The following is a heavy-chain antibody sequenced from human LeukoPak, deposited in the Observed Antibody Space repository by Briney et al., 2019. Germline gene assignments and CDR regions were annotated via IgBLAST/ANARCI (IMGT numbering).Heavy chain of an antibody. Sequence: SETLSLTCAVYGGSFSGYYWSWIRQPPGKGLEWIGEINHSGSTNYNPSLKSRVTISVDTSKNQFSLKLSSVTAADTAVYYCARRATMVRRSWFDPWGQGTLVTVSS. CDR1: GGSFSGYY. D-gene: IGHD3-10*01. CDR2: INHSGST. V-gene: IGHV4-34*01. J-gene: IGHJ5*02. CDR3: ARRATMVRRSWFDP.